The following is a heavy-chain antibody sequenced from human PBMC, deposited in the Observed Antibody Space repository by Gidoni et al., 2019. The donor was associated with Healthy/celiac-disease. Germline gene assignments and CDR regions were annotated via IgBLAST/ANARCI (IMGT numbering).Heavy chain of an antibody. V-gene: IGHV4-39*07. Sequence: QLQLQESGPGLVKPSETLSLTCTVPGGSISSSSYYWGWIRQPPGKGLEWIGSIYYSGSTYYNPTLKSRVTISVDTSKNQFSLKLSSVTAADTAVYYCAREDSGSYSGAAFDIWGQGTMVTVSS. D-gene: IGHD1-26*01. CDR3: AREDSGSYSGAAFDI. CDR1: GGSISSSSYY. CDR2: IYYSGST. J-gene: IGHJ3*02.